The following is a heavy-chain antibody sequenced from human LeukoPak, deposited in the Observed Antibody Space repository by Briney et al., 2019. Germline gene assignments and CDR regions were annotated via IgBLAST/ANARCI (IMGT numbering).Heavy chain of an antibody. V-gene: IGHV4-34*01. J-gene: IGHJ4*02. CDR1: GGSFSGYY. D-gene: IGHD3-10*01. CDR3: ARQTGSGLFILP. CDR2: INHSGST. Sequence: SETLSLTCAVYGGSFSGYYWSWIRQPPGKGLEWIGEINHSGSTNYNPSLKSRVTISVDTSKNQFSLKLSSGTAADTAGYYCARQTGSGLFILPGGQGKLVTVSS.